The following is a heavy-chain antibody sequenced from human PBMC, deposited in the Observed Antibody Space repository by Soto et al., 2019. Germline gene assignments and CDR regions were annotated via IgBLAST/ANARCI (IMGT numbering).Heavy chain of an antibody. CDR3: ARIAVAETYYFDY. J-gene: IGHJ4*02. Sequence: ASVKVSCKASGGTFSSYAISWVRQAPGQGLEWMGGIIPIFGTANYAQKFQGRVTITADESTSTAYMELSSLRSEDTAVYYCARIAVAETYYFDYWGQGTLVTVSS. D-gene: IGHD6-19*01. V-gene: IGHV1-69*13. CDR1: GGTFSSYA. CDR2: IIPIFGTA.